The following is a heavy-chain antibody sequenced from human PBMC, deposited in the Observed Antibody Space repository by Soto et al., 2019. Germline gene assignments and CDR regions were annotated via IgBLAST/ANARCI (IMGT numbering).Heavy chain of an antibody. CDR2: IWYDGSNK. V-gene: IGHV3-33*01. CDR3: ASEFWVTTSYYYGMDV. CDR1: GFTFSSYR. D-gene: IGHD4-17*01. Sequence: LRLSCAASGFTFSSYRMHWVRQAPGKGLEWVAVIWYDGSNKHYADSVKGRFTISRDNSKNTLYLQMNSLRAEDTAVYYCASEFWVTTSYYYGMDVWGQGTTVTVSS. J-gene: IGHJ6*02.